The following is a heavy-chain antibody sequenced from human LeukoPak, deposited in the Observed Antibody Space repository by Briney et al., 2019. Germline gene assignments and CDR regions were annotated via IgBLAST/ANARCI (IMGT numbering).Heavy chain of an antibody. J-gene: IGHJ4*02. V-gene: IGHV1-18*01. D-gene: IGHD3-3*01. CDR2: ISAYNGNT. CDR1: GYTFTSYG. Sequence: GASVKVSCKASGYTFTSYGISWVRQAPGQGLEWMGWISAYNGNTNYAQKLQGRVTMTTDTSTSTAYMELRSLRSDDTAVYYCASDGWVFGVVSPPYWGQGTLVTVSS. CDR3: ASDGWVFGVVSPPY.